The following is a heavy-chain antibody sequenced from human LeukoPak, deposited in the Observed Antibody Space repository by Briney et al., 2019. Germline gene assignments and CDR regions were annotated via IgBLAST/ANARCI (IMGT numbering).Heavy chain of an antibody. CDR3: ARASREWLSPYYFDY. CDR2: IIPILGIA. CDR1: GGTFSSYT. D-gene: IGHD3-3*01. V-gene: IGHV1-69*02. J-gene: IGHJ4*02. Sequence: ASVKVSXKASGGTFSSYTISWVRQAPGQGLEWMGRIIPILGIANYAQKFQGRVTITADKSTSTAYMELSSLRSEDTAVYYCARASREWLSPYYFDYWGQGTLVTVSS.